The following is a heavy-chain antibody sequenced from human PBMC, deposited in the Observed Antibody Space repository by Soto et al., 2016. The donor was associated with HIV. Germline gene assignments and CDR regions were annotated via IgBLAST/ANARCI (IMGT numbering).Heavy chain of an antibody. V-gene: IGHV4-34*01. J-gene: IGHJ5*02. CDR3: ARGRIVVVTAIPPRFDP. CDR1: GGSFSGYD. CDR2: INHRGST. D-gene: IGHD2-21*02. Sequence: QVQLQQWGAGLLKPSETLSLTCAVHGGSFSGYDWTWIRQPPGKGLEWIGEINHRGSTNYNPSLKSRLTISIDTSKNQFFLNVSSVTAADTAVYYCARGRIVVVTAIPPRFDPWGQGTLVTVSS.